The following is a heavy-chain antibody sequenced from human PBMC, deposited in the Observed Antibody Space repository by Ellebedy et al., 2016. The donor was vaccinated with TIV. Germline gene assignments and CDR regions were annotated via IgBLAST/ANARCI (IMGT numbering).Heavy chain of an antibody. Sequence: PGGSLRLSCAASGFTFNRYGMTWVRQAQGKGLEWVAEITGSGGTLHYADSVKGRFTISRDNAKNTLYLQMNSLSAEYTAVYYCAKDPASKSGLFYYYDFWGQGTLVTVSS. D-gene: IGHD3-10*01. CDR2: ITGSGGTL. J-gene: IGHJ4*02. CDR1: GFTFNRYG. V-gene: IGHV3-23*01. CDR3: AKDPASKSGLFYYYDF.